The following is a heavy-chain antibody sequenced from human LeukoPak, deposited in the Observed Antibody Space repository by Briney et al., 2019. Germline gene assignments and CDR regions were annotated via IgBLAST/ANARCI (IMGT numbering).Heavy chain of an antibody. CDR2: IYTRGST. V-gene: IGHV4-4*07. J-gene: IGHJ6*03. D-gene: IGHD2-2*01. Sequence: SSETLSLTCTVSGGSISSYYWSWIRQPAGKGPEWIGRIYTRGSTNYNPSLKSRVTMSVDTSKNQFSLKLSSVTAADTAVYYCARDLRLGSRTSPYYYYYMDVWGKGTTVTVSS. CDR1: GGSISSYY. CDR3: ARDLRLGSRTSPYYYYYMDV.